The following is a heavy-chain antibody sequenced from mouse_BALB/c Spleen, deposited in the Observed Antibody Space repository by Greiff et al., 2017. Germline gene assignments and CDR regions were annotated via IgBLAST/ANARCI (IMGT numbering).Heavy chain of an antibody. D-gene: IGHD2-4*01. Sequence: EVQLQQSGPGLVKPSQSLSLTCTVTGYSITSDYAWNWIRQFPGNKLEWMGYISYSGSTSYNPSLKSRISITRDTSKNQFFLQLNSVTTEDTATYYCARKYDYDGGFAYWGQGALVTVSA. CDR3: ARKYDYDGGFAY. J-gene: IGHJ3*01. V-gene: IGHV3-2*02. CDR2: ISYSGST. CDR1: GYSITSDYA.